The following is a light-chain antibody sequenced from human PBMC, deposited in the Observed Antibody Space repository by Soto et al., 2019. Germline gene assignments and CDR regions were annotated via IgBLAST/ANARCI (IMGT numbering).Light chain of an antibody. V-gene: IGLV2-14*01. J-gene: IGLJ1*01. CDR1: SSDVGGYSY. CDR2: DVS. Sequence: QSALTQPASVSGSPGQSIAISCTGTSSDVGGYSYVSWYQQQPGKAPKLVISDVSNRPSGVSDRFSGSKSGNTASLTISGLQTEDEADYYCASYTASLTYVFGTGTKLSVL. CDR3: ASYTASLTYV.